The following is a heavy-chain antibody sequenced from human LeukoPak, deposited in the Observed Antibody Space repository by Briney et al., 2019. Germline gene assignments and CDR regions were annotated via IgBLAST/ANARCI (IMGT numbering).Heavy chain of an antibody. V-gene: IGHV3-74*01. J-gene: IGHJ3*02. CDR3: AKELQVLWPDAFDI. CDR1: GFTLSSYW. D-gene: IGHD2-2*01. CDR2: INNDGVST. Sequence: PGGSLRLSCATSGFTLSSYWMHWVRQVPGKGLEWLSRINNDGVSTSYADSVKGRFTISRDNAKNTLYLQMNSLRAEDTAVYYCAKELQVLWPDAFDIWGQGTMVTVSS.